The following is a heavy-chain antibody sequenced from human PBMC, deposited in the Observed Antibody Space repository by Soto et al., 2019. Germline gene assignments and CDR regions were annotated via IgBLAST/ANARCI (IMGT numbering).Heavy chain of an antibody. J-gene: IGHJ6*02. CDR2: IYPGDSDT. Sequence: ESLKISCKGSGYSFTSYWIGWVRQMPGKGLEWMGIIYPGDSDTRYSPSFQGQVTISADKSISTAYLQWSSLKASDTAMYYCARQVAVAGRYYYYGMDVWGQGTTVTVSS. CDR3: ARQVAVAGRYYYYGMDV. D-gene: IGHD6-19*01. CDR1: GYSFTSYW. V-gene: IGHV5-51*01.